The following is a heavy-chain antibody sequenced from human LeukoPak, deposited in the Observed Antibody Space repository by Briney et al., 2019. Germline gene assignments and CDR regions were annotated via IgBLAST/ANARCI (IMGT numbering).Heavy chain of an antibody. J-gene: IGHJ4*02. CDR2: INSDGSST. Sequence: GGSLRLSCAASGFTFSSYWMHWVRQAPGKGLVWVSRINSDGSSTSYADSVKGRFTISRDNAKNTLYLQMNSLRAEDTAVYYCAGDGGYGEHDYWGQGTLVTVSS. V-gene: IGHV3-74*01. D-gene: IGHD4-17*01. CDR3: AGDGGYGEHDY. CDR1: GFTFSSYW.